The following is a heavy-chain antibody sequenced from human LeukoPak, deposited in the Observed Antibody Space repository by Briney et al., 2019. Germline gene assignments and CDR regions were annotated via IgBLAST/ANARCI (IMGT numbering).Heavy chain of an antibody. CDR2: IYYSGST. V-gene: IGHV4-59*01. Sequence: SETLSLTCTVSGGSISSYYWSWIRQPPGKGLEWIGCIYYSGSTNYNPSLKSRVTISVDTSKNQFSLKLSSVTAADTAVYYCARRTSYCSSTSCRRDYYYYMDVWGKGTTVTVSS. CDR1: GGSISSYY. J-gene: IGHJ6*03. D-gene: IGHD2-2*01. CDR3: ARRTSYCSSTSCRRDYYYYMDV.